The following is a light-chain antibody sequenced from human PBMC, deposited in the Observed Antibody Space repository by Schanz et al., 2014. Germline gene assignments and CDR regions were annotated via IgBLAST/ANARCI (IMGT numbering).Light chain of an antibody. J-gene: IGLJ3*02. V-gene: IGLV1-44*01. CDR3: AAWDDSLRHWV. Sequence: QSVLTQPPSASGTPGQRVTISCSGSSSNIGSNTVNWYQQLPGTAPKLLIFINNQRPSGVPDRFSGSKSGTSASLAISGLQSEDEADYHCAAWDDSLRHWVFGGGTKLTVL. CDR2: INN. CDR1: SSNIGSNT.